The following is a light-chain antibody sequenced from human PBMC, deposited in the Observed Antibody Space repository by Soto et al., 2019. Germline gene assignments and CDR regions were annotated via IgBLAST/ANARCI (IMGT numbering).Light chain of an antibody. CDR1: QNVLNRANDKNY. CDR2: WAS. Sequence: DIVMTQSPDSLAVSLGERATINCKSSQNVLNRANDKNYIAWYQQKPGQPPKLLIYWASTRESDVPDRFSGSGSATDFTLTISSLQAGDVAVYFCQQYFNTPRTFGGGTKVEIK. CDR3: QQYFNTPRT. J-gene: IGKJ4*01. V-gene: IGKV4-1*01.